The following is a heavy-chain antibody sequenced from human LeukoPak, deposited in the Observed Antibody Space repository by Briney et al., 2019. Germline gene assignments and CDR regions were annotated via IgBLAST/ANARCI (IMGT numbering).Heavy chain of an antibody. Sequence: ASVNVSCKSSGYTFTSYGIRWVRQAPGQGLAWMGWISAYNGNTNYAQRLQGRVTVTTDTSTSTAYMELRSLRSDDTAVYYWARDLVGATYGGYWGQGTLVTVSS. CDR1: GYTFTSYG. D-gene: IGHD1-26*01. CDR3: ARDLVGATYGGY. V-gene: IGHV1-18*01. J-gene: IGHJ4*02. CDR2: ISAYNGNT.